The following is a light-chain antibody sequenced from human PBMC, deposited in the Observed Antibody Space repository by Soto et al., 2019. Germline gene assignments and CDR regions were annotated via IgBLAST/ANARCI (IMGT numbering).Light chain of an antibody. CDR3: CSSAPESTYV. CDR2: KGT. CDR1: SSDVGAYDS. J-gene: IGLJ1*01. V-gene: IGLV2-23*01. Sequence: QSALAQPASVSGSPGQSITISCTGTSSDVGAYDSVSWYQQHPHKAPQVIIYKGTRRPSGVSNRFSGSTSGNAAYLTISGLQADDEADYFCCSSAPESTYVFGTGTKVT.